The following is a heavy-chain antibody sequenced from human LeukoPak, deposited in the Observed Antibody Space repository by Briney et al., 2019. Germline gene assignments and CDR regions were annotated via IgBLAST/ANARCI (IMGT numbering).Heavy chain of an antibody. Sequence: NAGGSLRLSCAASGFTFSSYTMNWVRQAPGKGLEWVSSISSSSSYIYYADSVKGRFTISRDNAKNSLYLQMNSLRAEDTAVYYCARPSQPPYYYDSSGHILLYYYYGMDVWGQGTTVTVSS. D-gene: IGHD3-22*01. CDR2: ISSSSSYI. J-gene: IGHJ6*02. V-gene: IGHV3-21*01. CDR3: ARPSQPPYYYDSSGHILLYYYYGMDV. CDR1: GFTFSSYT.